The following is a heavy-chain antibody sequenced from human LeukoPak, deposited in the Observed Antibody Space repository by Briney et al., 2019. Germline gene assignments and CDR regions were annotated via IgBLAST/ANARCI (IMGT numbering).Heavy chain of an antibody. D-gene: IGHD6-19*01. V-gene: IGHV3-53*01. CDR3: ARDPMDSSGWYRDAFDI. CDR2: IYSGGST. CDR1: GFTVSSNY. Sequence: GGSLRLSCAASGFTVSSNYMSWVRQAPGKGLEWVSVIYSGGSTYYADSVKGRFTISRDNSKNTLYLQMNSLRAEDTAVYYCARDPMDSSGWYRDAFDIWGHGTMVTVSS. J-gene: IGHJ3*02.